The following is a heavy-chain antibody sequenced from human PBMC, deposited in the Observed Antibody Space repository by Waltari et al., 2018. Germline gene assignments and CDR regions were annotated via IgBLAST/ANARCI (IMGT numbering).Heavy chain of an antibody. V-gene: IGHV1-69*05. D-gene: IGHD6-19*01. CDR2: IIPIFGTA. Sequence: ISWVRQAPGQGLEWMGGIIPIFGTANYAQKFQGRVTITTDESTSTAYMELSSLRSEDTAVYYCARGLYSSGWYAFDYWGQGTLVTVSS. J-gene: IGHJ4*02. CDR3: ARGLYSSGWYAFDY.